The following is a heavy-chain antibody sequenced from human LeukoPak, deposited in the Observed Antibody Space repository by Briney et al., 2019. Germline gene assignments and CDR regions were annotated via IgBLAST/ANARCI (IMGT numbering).Heavy chain of an antibody. J-gene: IGHJ3*02. D-gene: IGHD3-10*01. Sequence: SETLSLTCTVSGGSISSGSYYWSWIRQPAGKGLEWIGRIYTSGSTNYNPSLKSRVTISVGTSKNQFSLKLSSVTAADTAVYYCARDDNYYGSGSHLGAFDIWGQGTMVTVSS. CDR1: GGSISSGSYY. CDR2: IYTSGST. CDR3: ARDDNYYGSGSHLGAFDI. V-gene: IGHV4-61*02.